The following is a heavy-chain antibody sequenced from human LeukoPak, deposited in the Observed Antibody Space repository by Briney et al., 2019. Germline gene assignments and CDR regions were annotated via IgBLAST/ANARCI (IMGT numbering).Heavy chain of an antibody. CDR1: GGTFSSYA. Sequence: ASVKVSCKASGGTFSSYAISWVRQAPGQGLEWMGRIIPIFGTANYAQKFQGRVTITTDESTSTAYMELSSLRSEDTAVYYCANGSGSNFDYWGQGTLDTVSS. CDR2: IIPIFGTA. CDR3: ANGSGSNFDY. V-gene: IGHV1-69*05. J-gene: IGHJ4*02. D-gene: IGHD3-10*01.